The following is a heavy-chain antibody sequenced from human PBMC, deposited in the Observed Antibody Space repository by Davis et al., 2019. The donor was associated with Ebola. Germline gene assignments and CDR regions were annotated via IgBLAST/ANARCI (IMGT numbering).Heavy chain of an antibody. CDR2: ISSSSSTI. V-gene: IGHV3-48*02. D-gene: IGHD2-15*01. CDR1: GFTFSSYS. CDR3: ARGPAGWYPKYFQH. J-gene: IGHJ1*01. Sequence: PGGSLRLSCAASGFTFSSYSMNWVRQAPGKGLEWVSYISSSSSTIYYADSVKGRFTISRDNAKNSLYLQMNSLRDEDTAVYYCARGPAGWYPKYFQHWGQGTLVTVSS.